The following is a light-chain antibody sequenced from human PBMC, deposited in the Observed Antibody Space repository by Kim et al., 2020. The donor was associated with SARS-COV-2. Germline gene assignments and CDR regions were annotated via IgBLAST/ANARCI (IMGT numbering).Light chain of an antibody. CDR1: SGSIARNY. Sequence: KTVTISCTRSSGSIARNYVQWYRQRPGSAPACVIYEDNQRPSGVPDRFSGSIGSSSNSASLTISALEAEDEADYYCQTYDSSNHWVFGGGTQLTVL. CDR2: EDN. V-gene: IGLV6-57*03. J-gene: IGLJ3*02. CDR3: QTYDSSNHWV.